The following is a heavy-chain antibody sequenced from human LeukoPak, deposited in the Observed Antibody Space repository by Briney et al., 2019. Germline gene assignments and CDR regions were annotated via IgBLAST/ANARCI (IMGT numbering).Heavy chain of an antibody. CDR3: ARDWPITMVRERGDAFDI. Sequence: SETLSLTCTVSGDSVSSSTWSWIRQPPGKRLEWIGYIWRSGSTNYNPSLKSRVTISSDTSNSQISLELRSVTVADTAVYYCARDWPITMVRERGDAFDIWGQGTMVTVSS. D-gene: IGHD3-10*01. V-gene: IGHV4-59*02. CDR1: GDSVSSST. J-gene: IGHJ3*02. CDR2: IWRSGST.